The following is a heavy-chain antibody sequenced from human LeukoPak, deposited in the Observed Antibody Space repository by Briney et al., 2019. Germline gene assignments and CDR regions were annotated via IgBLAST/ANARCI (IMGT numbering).Heavy chain of an antibody. J-gene: IGHJ4*02. CDR3: AKDLLLWELRGDFDY. Sequence: QSGGSLRLSCAASGFTFSSYAMSWVRQAPGKGLEWVSAISGNAGSTYYADSVKGRFTISRDNSKNTLYLQMNSLRAEDTAVYYCAKDLLLWELRGDFDYWGQGTLVTVSS. CDR2: ISGNAGST. D-gene: IGHD1-26*01. CDR1: GFTFSSYA. V-gene: IGHV3-23*01.